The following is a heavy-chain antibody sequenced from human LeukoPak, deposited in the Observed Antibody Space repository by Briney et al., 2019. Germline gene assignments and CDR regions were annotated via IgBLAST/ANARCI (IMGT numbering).Heavy chain of an antibody. Sequence: SETLSLTCTVSGGSISSYYWSWIRQPPGKGLEWIGYIYYSGTTDYNPSLKSRVTIPVDTSKNQFSLKLISVTAADTAVYYCARGITMVRGVMDYFDQWGQGTLVTVSS. CDR1: GGSISSYY. V-gene: IGHV4-59*04. J-gene: IGHJ4*02. D-gene: IGHD3-10*01. CDR3: ARGITMVRGVMDYFDQ. CDR2: IYYSGTT.